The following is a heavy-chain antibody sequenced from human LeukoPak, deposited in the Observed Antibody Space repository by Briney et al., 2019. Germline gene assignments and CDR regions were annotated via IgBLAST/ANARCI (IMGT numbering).Heavy chain of an antibody. CDR3: TRAPHPRCSSSGCYLDY. D-gene: IGHD2-2*01. CDR1: GFTFGDYA. CDR2: IQAKAHGGAT. V-gene: IGHV3-49*04. Sequence: GGSLRLSCSTSGFTFGDYAMSWVRQAPGKGLEWEGFIQAKAHGGATKYAASVNGRFSISRDDSQSIANLQMNDLKTEDTAVYYCTRAPHPRCSSSGCYLDYWGQGTLVTVSS. J-gene: IGHJ4*02.